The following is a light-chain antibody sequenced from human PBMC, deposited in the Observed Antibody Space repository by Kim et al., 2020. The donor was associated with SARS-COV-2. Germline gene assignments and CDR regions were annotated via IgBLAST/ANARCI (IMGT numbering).Light chain of an antibody. CDR3: QSYDSSLSAFYV. Sequence: VTISCTESSSNIGADYGVHWDQQLPGTAPKLRIYGNSNRPSGVPDRFSGSKSGTSASLAITGLQAEDEADYYCQSYDSSLSAFYVFGTGTKVTVL. V-gene: IGLV1-40*01. CDR2: GNS. J-gene: IGLJ1*01. CDR1: SSNIGADYG.